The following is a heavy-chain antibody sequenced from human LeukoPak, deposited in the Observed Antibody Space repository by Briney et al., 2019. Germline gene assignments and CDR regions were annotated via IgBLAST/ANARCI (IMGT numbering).Heavy chain of an antibody. CDR1: GGSISSGDYY. V-gene: IGHV4-30-4*08. Sequence: PSETLSLTCTVSGGSISSGDYYWSWIRQPPGKGLEWIGYIYYSGSTYHNPSFKSRVTISVDTSKNQFSLKLSSVTAADTAVYYCARDWFGELIGGGSDYWGQGTLVTVSS. J-gene: IGHJ4*02. CDR2: IYYSGST. D-gene: IGHD3-10*01. CDR3: ARDWFGELIGGGSDY.